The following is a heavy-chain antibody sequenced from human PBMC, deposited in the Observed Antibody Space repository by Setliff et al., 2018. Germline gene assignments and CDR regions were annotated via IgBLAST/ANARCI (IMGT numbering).Heavy chain of an antibody. D-gene: IGHD2-15*01. CDR2: MNPNSGDT. CDR3: ARDTGYCSGGNCYSMEDY. CDR1: GYTFITYD. J-gene: IGHJ4*02. Sequence: EASVKVSCKASGYTFITYDINWVRQASGQGLEWMGWMNPNSGDTGYAQKFQGRVTMTRDTSISTAYMELSSLRSEDTAVYYCARDTGYCSGGNCYSMEDYWGQGTLVTVSS. V-gene: IGHV1-8*02.